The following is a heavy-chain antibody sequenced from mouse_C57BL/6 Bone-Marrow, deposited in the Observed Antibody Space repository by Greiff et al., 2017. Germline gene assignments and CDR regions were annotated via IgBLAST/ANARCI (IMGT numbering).Heavy chain of an antibody. J-gene: IGHJ3*01. D-gene: IGHD2-3*01. CDR3: AREREIYDGYPLLSY. Sequence: VQLQQSGAELVRPGTSVKMSCKASGYTFTNYWIGWAKQRPGHGLEWIGDIYPGGGNTNYNEKFKGKATLTADKSSSTAYMQFSSLTSEDSAIYYCAREREIYDGYPLLSYWYQGTLVTVSA. V-gene: IGHV1-63*01. CDR1: GYTFTNYW. CDR2: IYPGGGNT.